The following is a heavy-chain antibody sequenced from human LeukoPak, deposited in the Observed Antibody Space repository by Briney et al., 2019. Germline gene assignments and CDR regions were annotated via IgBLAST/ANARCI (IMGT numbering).Heavy chain of an antibody. Sequence: GGSLRLSCAASGFTFSSYAMSWVRQAPGKGLEWVSAISGSGGSTYYADSVKGRFTISRDNSKNTLYLQMNSLRAEDTAVYCCAKDLKGYCSSTSCYTGGFDYWGQGTLVTVSS. V-gene: IGHV3-23*01. CDR2: ISGSGGST. CDR1: GFTFSSYA. CDR3: AKDLKGYCSSTSCYTGGFDY. J-gene: IGHJ4*02. D-gene: IGHD2-2*02.